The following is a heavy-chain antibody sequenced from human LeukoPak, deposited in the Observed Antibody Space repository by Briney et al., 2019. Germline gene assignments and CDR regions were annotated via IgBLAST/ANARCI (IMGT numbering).Heavy chain of an antibody. J-gene: IGHJ4*02. CDR3: ARVPGPLSSSWYFDY. D-gene: IGHD6-13*01. V-gene: IGHV3-11*01. Sequence: PGGSLRLSCAASGFTFSDYYMSWIRQAPGKGLEWVSYISSSGSTIYYADSVKGRFTISRDNAKNSLYLQMNSLRAEDTAVYYCARVPGPLSSSWYFDYWGQGTLVTVSS. CDR1: GFTFSDYY. CDR2: ISSSGSTI.